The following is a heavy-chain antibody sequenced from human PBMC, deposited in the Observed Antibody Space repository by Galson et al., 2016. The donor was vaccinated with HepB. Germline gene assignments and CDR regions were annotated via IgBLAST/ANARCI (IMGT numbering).Heavy chain of an antibody. CDR2: IYPGDSDI. D-gene: IGHD3-22*01. J-gene: IGHJ3*02. Sequence: QSGAEVKKPGESLRLSCETSGYSFTNYWIAWVRQMPGKGLELMGIIYPGDSDIRYSPSSQGQVTISADNSIATAYLQWSSLKTSDTAKYFCARLLVGGGYYPHAFAIWGPGTMVTVSS. CDR3: ARLLVGGGYYPHAFAI. V-gene: IGHV5-51*01. CDR1: GYSFTNYW.